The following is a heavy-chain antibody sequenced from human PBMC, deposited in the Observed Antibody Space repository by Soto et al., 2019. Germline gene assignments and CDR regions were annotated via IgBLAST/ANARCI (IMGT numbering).Heavy chain of an antibody. D-gene: IGHD6-19*01. CDR3: AKDALTVAGPQRGSLDV. J-gene: IGHJ6*02. CDR1: GFTLSRKG. V-gene: IGHV3-30*18. Sequence: PGGSLRLSCAAAGFTLSRKGMHWVCRAPGKGLEWVAVISYDGSNKYYGDSVKGRFTISRDNSKNAVYLQMNRLRAEDTAVYYCAKDALTVAGPQRGSLDVWGQGTTVTVSS. CDR2: ISYDGSNK.